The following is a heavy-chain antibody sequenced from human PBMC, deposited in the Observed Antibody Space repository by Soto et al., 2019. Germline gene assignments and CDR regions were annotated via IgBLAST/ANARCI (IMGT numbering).Heavy chain of an antibody. J-gene: IGHJ6*02. CDR3: ARVPRSYGMDV. V-gene: IGHV1-69*02. Sequence: QVQLVQSGAEVKKPGSSVKVSCKASGGTFSSYTISWVRQAPGQGLEWMGRIIPILGIANYAQKFQGRVTITADKSTSTAYMELSSLRSEDTDVYYCARVPRSYGMDVWGQGTTVTVSS. CDR1: GGTFSSYT. CDR2: IIPILGIA.